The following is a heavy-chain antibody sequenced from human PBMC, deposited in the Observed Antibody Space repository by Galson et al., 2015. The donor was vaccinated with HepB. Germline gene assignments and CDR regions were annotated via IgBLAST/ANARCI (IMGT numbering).Heavy chain of an antibody. D-gene: IGHD1-1*01. J-gene: IGHJ2*01. CDR2: IKQDGSEK. Sequence: SLRLSCAASRFTFSSYWMTWVRQAPGMGLEWVASIKQDGSEKYYVDSVKGRFTISRDNDKTSLYLQMNSLRAEDTAVYYCARHHDPSARPLWYFDVWGRGTLVTVSS. CDR3: ARHHDPSARPLWYFDV. V-gene: IGHV3-7*01. CDR1: RFTFSSYW.